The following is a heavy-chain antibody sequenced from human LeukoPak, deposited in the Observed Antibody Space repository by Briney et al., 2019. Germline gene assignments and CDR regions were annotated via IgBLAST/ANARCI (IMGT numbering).Heavy chain of an antibody. Sequence: SETPSLTCTVSGGSMSSYYWSWIRQPPGKGLEWIGYIYDSGSTNYNPSLKSRVTISVDTSNNQFSLKLNSVTAADTAVYYCARHGTSGIYRRPFDIWGQGTMVTVSS. J-gene: IGHJ3*02. D-gene: IGHD1-26*01. V-gene: IGHV4-59*08. CDR3: ARHGTSGIYRRPFDI. CDR1: GGSMSSYY. CDR2: IYDSGST.